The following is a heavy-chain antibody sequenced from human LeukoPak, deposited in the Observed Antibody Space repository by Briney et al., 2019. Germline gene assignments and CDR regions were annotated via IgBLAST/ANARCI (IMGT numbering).Heavy chain of an antibody. V-gene: IGHV3-33*06. CDR1: GIPFSSYG. D-gene: IGHD6-13*01. J-gene: IGHJ6*03. CDR2: IWYDGSNE. CDR3: AKEGQQLGYYYYYMYV. Sequence: GGSPRLSCAASGIPFSSYGMHLVRQAAGKGLEWVAVIWYDGSNESYAHSVTGRFTISRDNFQNTVYLQMDSLRGHDTALYFCAKEGQQLGYYYYYMYVWGKGTTVSVPS.